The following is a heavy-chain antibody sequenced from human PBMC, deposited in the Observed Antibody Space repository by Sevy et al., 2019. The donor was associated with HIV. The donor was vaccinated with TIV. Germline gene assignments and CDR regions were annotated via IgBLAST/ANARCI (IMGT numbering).Heavy chain of an antibody. V-gene: IGHV6-1*01. CDR2: TYYRSKWYN. CDR1: GDSVSSNSAA. Sequence: SQSLSLTCAISGDSVSSNSAAWNWIRQSPSRGLEWLGRTYYRSKWYNDYAVSVKSRITINPDTSKNQFSLQLNSVTPEDTAVYYCARGPGQWLVHGNFDYWGQGTLVTVSS. J-gene: IGHJ4*02. D-gene: IGHD6-19*01. CDR3: ARGPGQWLVHGNFDY.